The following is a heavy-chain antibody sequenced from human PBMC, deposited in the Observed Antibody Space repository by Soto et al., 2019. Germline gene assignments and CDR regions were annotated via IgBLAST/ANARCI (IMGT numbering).Heavy chain of an antibody. Sequence: NPSETLSLTCAVYGGSFSGYYWSWIRQPPGKGLEWIGEINHSGSANYSPSLKSRVTISVDTSKNQFSLKLSSVTAADTAVYYCAGTSPEGFGEPPDAFDIWGQGTMVTVSS. J-gene: IGHJ3*02. CDR3: AGTSPEGFGEPPDAFDI. CDR2: INHSGSA. CDR1: GGSFSGYY. V-gene: IGHV4-34*01. D-gene: IGHD3-10*01.